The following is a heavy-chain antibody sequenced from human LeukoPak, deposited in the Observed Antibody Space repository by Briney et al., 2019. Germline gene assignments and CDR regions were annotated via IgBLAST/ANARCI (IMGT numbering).Heavy chain of an antibody. J-gene: IGHJ3*02. Sequence: ASVKVSCKASGYTFTTYGISWVRQAPGQGLEWMGWTSPYNGNTKYAQKLQGGVTITTDTSTSTAYMEVRSLRSDDTAVFYCAREAPVAAGSDAFDIWGQGTMVTVSS. CDR2: TSPYNGNT. D-gene: IGHD6-19*01. CDR1: GYTFTTYG. V-gene: IGHV1-18*01. CDR3: AREAPVAAGSDAFDI.